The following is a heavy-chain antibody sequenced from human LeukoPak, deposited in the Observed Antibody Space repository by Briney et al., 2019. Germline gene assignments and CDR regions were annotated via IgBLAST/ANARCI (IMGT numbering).Heavy chain of an antibody. CDR3: AREPYYYDSSGYEYSDAFDI. CDR1: GGSISSGGYY. V-gene: IGHV4-31*03. J-gene: IGHJ3*02. CDR2: IYYSGST. D-gene: IGHD3-22*01. Sequence: PSETLSLTCTVSGGSISSGGYYWSWIRQHPGKGLEWIGYIYYSGSTYYNPSLKSRVTISVDTSKNQFSLKLSSVTAADTAVYYYAREPYYYDSSGYEYSDAFDIWGQGTMVTVSS.